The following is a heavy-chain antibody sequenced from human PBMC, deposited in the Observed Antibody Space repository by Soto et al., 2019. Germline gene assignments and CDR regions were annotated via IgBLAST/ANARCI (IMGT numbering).Heavy chain of an antibody. CDR2: IYYSGST. CDR3: ARASFTYYYDSSGPYYFDY. Sequence: SETLSLTCTVSGGSISSGDYYWSWIRQPPGKGLEWIGYIYYSGSTYYNPSLKSRVTISVDTSKNQFSLKLSSVTAADTAVYYCARASFTYYYDSSGPYYFDYWGQGTLVTVSS. CDR1: GGSISSGDYY. D-gene: IGHD3-22*01. V-gene: IGHV4-30-4*01. J-gene: IGHJ4*02.